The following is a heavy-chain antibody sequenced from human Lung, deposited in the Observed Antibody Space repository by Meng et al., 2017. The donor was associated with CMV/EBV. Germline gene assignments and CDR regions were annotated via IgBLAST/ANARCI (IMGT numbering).Heavy chain of an antibody. J-gene: IGHJ4*02. D-gene: IGHD6-6*01. CDR1: GGSLSGYY. CDR3: ARQYSSSYYSDY. CDR2: IRHSGDIT. Sequence: SETLSLTCGIYGGSLSGYYWSWIRQTPGKGLEWIGEIRHSGDITNYNPSLKRRVTIPIDTSKKQFPLKLSAVTAAATAVYYCARQYSSSYYSDYGGQGTLVTVSS. V-gene: IGHV4-34*01.